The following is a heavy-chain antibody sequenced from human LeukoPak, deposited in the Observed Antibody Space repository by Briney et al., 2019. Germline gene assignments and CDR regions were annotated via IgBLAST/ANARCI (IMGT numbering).Heavy chain of an antibody. CDR3: ARDCGYQCLFDY. V-gene: IGHV1-18*01. D-gene: IGHD5-12*01. J-gene: IGHJ4*02. CDR2: ISGYNGNT. Sequence: GASVKVSCKASGYTFTNYGIIWVRQAPGQGLEWMGWISGYNGNTNYAQKSQGRVTMTTDTSTNAAHMELRSLRSDDTAVYYCARDCGYQCLFDYWGQGTLVTVSS. CDR1: GYTFTNYG.